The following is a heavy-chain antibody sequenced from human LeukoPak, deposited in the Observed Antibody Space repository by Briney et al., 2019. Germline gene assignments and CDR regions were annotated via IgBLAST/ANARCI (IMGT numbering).Heavy chain of an antibody. Sequence: ASVKVSCKVSGYTFTEFSMHWVRQAPGKGLEWLGGFDPGDGETIYAQKFQGRVTMTEDTSTDTAYMELSSLRSEDTAVYYCATGIAVADPFDYWGQGTLVTVSS. J-gene: IGHJ4*02. CDR2: FDPGDGET. CDR3: ATGIAVADPFDY. CDR1: GYTFTEFS. V-gene: IGHV1-24*01. D-gene: IGHD6-19*01.